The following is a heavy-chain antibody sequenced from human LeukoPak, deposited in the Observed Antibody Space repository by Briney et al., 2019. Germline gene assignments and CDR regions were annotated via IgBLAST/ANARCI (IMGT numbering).Heavy chain of an antibody. CDR3: ARGQWVRLPDNWFDP. J-gene: IGHJ5*02. CDR1: GYTFTGYH. D-gene: IGHD3-10*01. V-gene: IGHV1-2*02. CDR2: INPNSGGT. Sequence: ASAKVSCKASGYTFTGYHMHWVRQAPGQGLEWMGWINPNSGGTKYVQKFQGRVTMTRDTSISTAYMELSRLRSDDTAVYYCARGQWVRLPDNWFDPWGQGTLVTVSS.